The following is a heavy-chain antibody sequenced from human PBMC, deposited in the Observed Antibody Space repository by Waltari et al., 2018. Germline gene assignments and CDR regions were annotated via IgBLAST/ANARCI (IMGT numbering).Heavy chain of an antibody. CDR2: INHDGSEK. J-gene: IGHJ4*02. CDR3: ATYRWLGY. CDR1: GFMFSSYW. D-gene: IGHD3-10*01. V-gene: IGHV3-7*03. Sequence: EVQLVEPGGGLVQPGGSLRLSCDVSGFMFSSYWMTWVRQGPGKGLEWVANINHDGSEKYYVDSVKGRFTISRDNTKSSLFLQMNSLRAEDTAVYYCATYRWLGYWGQGSLVTVSS.